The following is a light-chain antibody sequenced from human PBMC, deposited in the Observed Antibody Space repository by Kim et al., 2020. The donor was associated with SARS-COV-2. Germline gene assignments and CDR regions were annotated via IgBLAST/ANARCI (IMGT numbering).Light chain of an antibody. CDR1: KLGDKY. CDR2: EDH. V-gene: IGLV3-1*01. CDR3: QAWDSSNVV. Sequence: SRSAGQTASITGSGEKLGDKYACWYQRKPGQSPVVVIYEDHKRPSGIPERFSGSNSGNTATLTISGTQAMDEADYYCQAWDSSNVVFGGGTQLTVL. J-gene: IGLJ2*01.